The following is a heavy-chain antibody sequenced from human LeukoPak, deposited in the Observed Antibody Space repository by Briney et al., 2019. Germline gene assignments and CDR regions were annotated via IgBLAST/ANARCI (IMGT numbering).Heavy chain of an antibody. D-gene: IGHD3-16*02. CDR3: ARGVITFGGVIVS. CDR1: GFTFSSYW. J-gene: IGHJ5*02. Sequence: GGSLRLSCAASGFTFSSYWMSWVRQAPGKGLEGVANIKQDGSEQYYVDSVKGRFTISRDDAKSSLYLQLNSLRAEDTAVYYCARGVITFGGVIVSWGQGTLVTVSS. V-gene: IGHV3-7*02. CDR2: IKQDGSEQ.